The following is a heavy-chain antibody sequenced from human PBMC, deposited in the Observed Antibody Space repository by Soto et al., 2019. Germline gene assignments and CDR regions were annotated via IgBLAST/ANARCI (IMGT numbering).Heavy chain of an antibody. V-gene: IGHV4-30-2*01. CDR3: ARDQLEGNWFDP. CDR1: GGSISSGGYS. D-gene: IGHD1-1*01. Sequence: QLQLQESGSGLVRPSQTLSLTCAVSGGSISSGGYSWNWIRQPPGKGLEWIGYIYHRGSTLYNPYLKGRVTISVDKSKNQLSLKLTSVTAADTAVYYCARDQLEGNWFDPWGQGTLVTVSS. CDR2: IYHRGST. J-gene: IGHJ5*02.